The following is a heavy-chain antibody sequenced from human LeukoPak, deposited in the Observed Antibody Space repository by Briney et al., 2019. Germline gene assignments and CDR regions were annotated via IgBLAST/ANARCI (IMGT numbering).Heavy chain of an antibody. CDR2: IYYSGST. D-gene: IGHD6-19*01. CDR1: GGSFSSYY. V-gene: IGHV4-34*01. CDR3: ASTVGGSSGWFFNWFDP. J-gene: IGHJ5*02. Sequence: SETLSLTCGVYGGSFSSYYWSWIRQAPGKGLEWIGSIYYSGSTYYNPSLKSRVTISVDTSKNQFSLKLSSVTAADTAVYYCASTVGGSSGWFFNWFDPWGQGTLVTVSS.